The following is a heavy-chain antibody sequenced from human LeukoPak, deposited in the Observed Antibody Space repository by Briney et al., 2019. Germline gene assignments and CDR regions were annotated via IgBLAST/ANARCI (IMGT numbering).Heavy chain of an antibody. V-gene: IGHV4-61*02. J-gene: IGHJ6*03. CDR1: GGSISSSSYY. D-gene: IGHD6-19*01. Sequence: SETLSLACTVSGGSISSSSYYWGWIRQPAGKGLEWIGRIYTSGSTNYNPSLKSRVTISVDTSKNQFSLKLSSVTAADTAVYYCARGGSSGWPYYYYYMDVWGKGTTVTISS. CDR2: IYTSGST. CDR3: ARGGSSGWPYYYYYMDV.